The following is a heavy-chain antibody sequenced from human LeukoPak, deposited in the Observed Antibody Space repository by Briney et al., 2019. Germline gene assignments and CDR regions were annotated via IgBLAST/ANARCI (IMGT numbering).Heavy chain of an antibody. CDR3: ASEVGALDAFDI. J-gene: IGHJ3*02. CDR1: GYTFTSYD. Sequence: GASVKVSCKASGYTFTSYDINWVRQATGQGLEWMGWMNPNSGNTGYAQKFQGRVTITRNTSISTAYMELSSLRSEDTAVYYCASEVGALDAFDIWGQGTMVTVSS. CDR2: MNPNSGNT. V-gene: IGHV1-8*03. D-gene: IGHD1-26*01.